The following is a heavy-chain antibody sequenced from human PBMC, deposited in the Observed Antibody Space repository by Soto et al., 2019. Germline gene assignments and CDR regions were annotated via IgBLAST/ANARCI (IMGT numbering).Heavy chain of an antibody. CDR2: IYSGGSS. Sequence: GGSLRLSCAASGFTVSSNYMSWVRQAPGKGLEWVSVIYSGGSSYYAHSVKGRFTISRDYSKDTLYLQMNSLRAGDTALYYWSRELYESSGSTGFDYRGHGTLVPVAS. CDR1: GFTVSSNY. D-gene: IGHD3-22*01. V-gene: IGHV3-53*01. CDR3: SRELYESSGSTGFDY. J-gene: IGHJ4*01.